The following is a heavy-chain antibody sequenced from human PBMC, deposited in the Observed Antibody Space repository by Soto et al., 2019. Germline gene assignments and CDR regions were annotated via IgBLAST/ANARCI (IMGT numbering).Heavy chain of an antibody. Sequence: SETLSLTCTVSCGSISSYYWSWIRQPPGKGLEWIGYIYYSGSTNYNPSLKSRVTISVDTSKNQFSLKLSSVTAADTAVYYCARDSEGHCSSTSCYLGMDVWGQGTTVTVSS. D-gene: IGHD2-2*01. CDR2: IYYSGST. CDR1: CGSISSYY. V-gene: IGHV4-59*01. J-gene: IGHJ6*02. CDR3: ARDSEGHCSSTSCYLGMDV.